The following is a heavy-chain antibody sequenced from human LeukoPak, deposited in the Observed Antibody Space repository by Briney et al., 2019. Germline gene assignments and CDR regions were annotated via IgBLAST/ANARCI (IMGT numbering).Heavy chain of an antibody. D-gene: IGHD3-3*01. Sequence: ASVTVSCKASGYTFTSYAMNWVRQAPGQGLEWMGWINTNTGNPTYAQGFTGRFVFSLDTSVSTAYLQISSLKAEDTAVYYCARVDYDFWSGYYTTPDYWGQGTLVTVSS. CDR2: INTNTGNP. V-gene: IGHV7-4-1*02. J-gene: IGHJ4*02. CDR1: GYTFTSYA. CDR3: ARVDYDFWSGYYTTPDY.